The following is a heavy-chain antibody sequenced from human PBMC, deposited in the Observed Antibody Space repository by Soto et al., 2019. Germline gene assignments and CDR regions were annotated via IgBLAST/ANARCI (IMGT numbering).Heavy chain of an antibody. CDR2: IIPIFGTA. D-gene: IGHD1-1*01. CDR1: GDTFSSYA. J-gene: IGHJ6*02. CDR3: ARDQGDPRTGYYYYYGMDV. Sequence: SVKVSCKASGDTFSSYAISWVRQAPGQGLEWMGGIIPIFGTASYAQKFQGRVTITADKSTSTAYMELSSLRSEDTAVYYCARDQGDPRTGYYYYYGMDVWGQGTTVTVSS. V-gene: IGHV1-69*06.